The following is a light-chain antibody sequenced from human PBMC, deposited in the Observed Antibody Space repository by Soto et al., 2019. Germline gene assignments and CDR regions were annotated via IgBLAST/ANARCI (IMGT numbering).Light chain of an antibody. CDR1: QSVSSY. J-gene: IGKJ5*01. CDR3: QKRSNWPQIT. V-gene: IGKV3-11*01. Sequence: IVLTQSPATLSLSAGERATLSGRSSQSVSSYLAWYQQKPGQAPRLLIYDAYNRATGTPDRFSGSGSGTDFTLTTRRLEPEDFAVYYCQKRSNWPQITFGKGKRLET. CDR2: DAY.